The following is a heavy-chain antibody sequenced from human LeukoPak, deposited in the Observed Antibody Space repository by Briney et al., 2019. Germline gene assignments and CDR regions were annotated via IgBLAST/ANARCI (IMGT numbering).Heavy chain of an antibody. D-gene: IGHD3-9*01. CDR2: IWYDGSNK. V-gene: IGHV3-33*01. CDR1: GFTFSSYG. CDR3: ARVAYFDWLPLNPWFDP. J-gene: IGHJ5*02. Sequence: GRSLRLSCAASGFTFSSYGMHWVRQAQGKGLEWVAVIWYDGSNKYYADSVKGRFTISRDNSKNTLYLQMNSLRAEDTAVYYCARVAYFDWLPLNPWFDPWGQGTLVTVSS.